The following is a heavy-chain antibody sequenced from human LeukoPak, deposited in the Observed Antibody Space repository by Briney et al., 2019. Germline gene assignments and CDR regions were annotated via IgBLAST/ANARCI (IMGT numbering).Heavy chain of an antibody. CDR3: AVLLYRHYHWFAY. J-gene: IGHJ4*02. CDR1: GASISGNSFS. D-gene: IGHD3-10*01. Sequence: AETLSLTCTVSGASISGNSFSWGWIRQPPGKGREWIGTIYYNGDTFYNQYFKSRLTMSVDTFASQFSLKLPSVTAADTAVYYCAVLLYRHYHWFAYWGRGTLVSVSS. V-gene: IGHV4-39*01. CDR2: IYYNGDT.